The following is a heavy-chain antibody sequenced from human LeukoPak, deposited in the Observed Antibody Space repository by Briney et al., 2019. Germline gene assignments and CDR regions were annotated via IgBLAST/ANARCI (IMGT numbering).Heavy chain of an antibody. CDR3: ARGHWGLWFGEYYFDY. Sequence: SETLSLTCAVYGGSFSGYYWSWIRQPPGKGLEWIGEINHSGSTNYNPSLKSRVTISVDTSKNQFSLKLSSVTAADAAVYYCARGHWGLWFGEYYFDYWGQGTLVTVSS. J-gene: IGHJ4*02. D-gene: IGHD3-10*01. CDR1: GGSFSGYY. V-gene: IGHV4-34*01. CDR2: INHSGST.